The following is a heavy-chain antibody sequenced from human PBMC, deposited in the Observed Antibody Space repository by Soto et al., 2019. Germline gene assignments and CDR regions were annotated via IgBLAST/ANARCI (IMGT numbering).Heavy chain of an antibody. CDR1: GFTFSSYA. V-gene: IGHV3-23*01. J-gene: IGHJ4*02. D-gene: IGHD3-10*01. Sequence: EVQLLESGGGLVQPGGSLRLSCAASGFTFSSYAMSWVRQAPGKGLEWVSAISGSGGSTYYADSVKGRFTISRDNSKNTVYLQMNSLRAADTAVYYCAKVMVRGVTVDWGQGTLVTVSS. CDR2: ISGSGGST. CDR3: AKVMVRGVTVD.